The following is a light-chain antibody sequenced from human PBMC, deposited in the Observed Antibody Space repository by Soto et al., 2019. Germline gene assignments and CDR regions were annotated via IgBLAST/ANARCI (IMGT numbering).Light chain of an antibody. J-gene: IGLJ1*01. Sequence: QSALTQPASVSGSPGQSITISCTGTSSDVGSYNLVSWYQQHPGKAPKVMIYEVSKRPSGVPNRFSGSKSGNTASLTISGLQAEHEADYYCCSYAGSSTYVFGTRTKVTVL. CDR2: EVS. V-gene: IGLV2-23*02. CDR1: SSDVGSYNL. CDR3: CSYAGSSTYV.